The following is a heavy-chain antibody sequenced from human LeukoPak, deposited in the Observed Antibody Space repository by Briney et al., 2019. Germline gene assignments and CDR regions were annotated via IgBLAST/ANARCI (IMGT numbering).Heavy chain of an antibody. CDR3: ARPRRGRNWFDP. J-gene: IGHJ5*02. D-gene: IGHD3-10*01. V-gene: IGHV1-69*13. CDR1: GDTVNNYA. CDR2: IIPLFGRA. Sequence: SVKVSCKASGDTVNNYAISWVRRAPGQGLEWMGEIIPLFGRAEYAQNFQGKFTMSADESTSTAYMELSSLRSEDTAVYYCARPRRGRNWFDPWGQGTLVTVSS.